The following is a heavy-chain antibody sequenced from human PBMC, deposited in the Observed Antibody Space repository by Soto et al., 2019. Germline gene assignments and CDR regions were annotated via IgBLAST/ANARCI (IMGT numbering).Heavy chain of an antibody. J-gene: IGHJ6*04. D-gene: IGHD3-3*01. CDR1: GGSISSSSYY. CDR2: IYYSGST. Sequence: SETLSLTCTVSGGSISSSSYYWGWIRQPPGKGLEWIGSIYYSGSTYYNPSLKSRVTISVDTSKNQFSLKLSSVTAADTAVYYCARQGITIFGVVIKVDVWGKGTTVTVSS. CDR3: ARQGITIFGVVIKVDV. V-gene: IGHV4-39*01.